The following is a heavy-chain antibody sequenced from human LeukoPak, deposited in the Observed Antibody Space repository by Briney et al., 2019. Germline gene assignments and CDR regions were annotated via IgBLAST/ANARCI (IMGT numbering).Heavy chain of an antibody. CDR1: GGTFSSYA. CDR3: AREPGSSYYFDY. CDR2: IWYDGSNK. J-gene: IGHJ4*02. V-gene: IGHV3-33*01. D-gene: IGHD2-15*01. Sequence: SCKASGGTFSSYAISWVRQAPGKGLEWVAVIWYDGSNKYYADSVEGRFTISRDNSKNTLYLQMNSLRAEDTAVYYCAREPGSSYYFDYWGQGTLVTVSS.